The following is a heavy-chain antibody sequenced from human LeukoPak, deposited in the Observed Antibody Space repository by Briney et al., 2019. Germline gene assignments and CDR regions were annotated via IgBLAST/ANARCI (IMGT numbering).Heavy chain of an antibody. J-gene: IGHJ4*02. D-gene: IGHD2-15*01. V-gene: IGHV4-59*01. CDR2: IYYSGST. CDR1: GGPISSYY. Sequence: SETLSLTCTVSGGPISSYYWSWTRQPPGKGLEWIGYIYYSGSTNYNPSLKSRVTISVDTSKNQFSLKLSSVTAADTAVYYCAGGVVAALDFDYWGQGTLVTVSS. CDR3: AGGVVAALDFDY.